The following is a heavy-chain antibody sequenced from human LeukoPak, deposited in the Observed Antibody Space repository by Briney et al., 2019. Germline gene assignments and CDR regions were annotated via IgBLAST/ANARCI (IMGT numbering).Heavy chain of an antibody. V-gene: IGHV4-59*08. CDR2: IYNSRSS. CDR1: GGSISSYY. D-gene: IGHD3-9*01. J-gene: IGHJ3*02. CDR3: SRRNILTEGEAFDI. Sequence: SETLSLTCAVSGGSISSYYWSWSRQPPGEGLEWSGYIYNSRSSNYNPPLRSRVTISLDESKNQFSLMLNSVTTADTTVYYCSRRNILTEGEAFDIWGQGTVVSVSS.